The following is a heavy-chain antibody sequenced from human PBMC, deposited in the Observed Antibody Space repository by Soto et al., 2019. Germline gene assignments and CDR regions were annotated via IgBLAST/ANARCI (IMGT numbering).Heavy chain of an antibody. CDR3: VSDRGYGHASVPYS. J-gene: IGHJ4*02. Sequence: AQLVESGGGVVQPGRSLRLSCAASGFAFSSYGMHWVRQAPGTGLEWVAVISYDGSLQHYADSVKGRFTISGDNSKNMVLLQISSLRAEDTAVYYCVSDRGYGHASVPYSWGQGTLVSVSS. CDR1: GFAFSSYG. D-gene: IGHD5-18*01. V-gene: IGHV3-30*03. CDR2: ISYDGSLQ.